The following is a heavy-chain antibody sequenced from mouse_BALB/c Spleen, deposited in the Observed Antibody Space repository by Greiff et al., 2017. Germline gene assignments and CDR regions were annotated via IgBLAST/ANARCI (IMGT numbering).Heavy chain of an antibody. D-gene: IGHD2-4*01. CDR1: GFAFSSYD. V-gene: IGHV5-12-1*01. CDR3: ARQGMITTRFFAY. CDR2: ISSGGGST. J-gene: IGHJ3*01. Sequence: EVKLVESGGGLVKPGGSLKLSCAASGFAFSSYDMSWVRQTPEKRLEWVAYISSGGGSTYYPDTVKGRFTISRDNAKNTLYLQMSSLKSEDTAMYYCARQGMITTRFFAYWGQGTLVTVSA.